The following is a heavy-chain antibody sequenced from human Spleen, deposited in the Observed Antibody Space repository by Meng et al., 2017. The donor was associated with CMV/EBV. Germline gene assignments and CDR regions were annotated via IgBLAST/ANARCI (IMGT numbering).Heavy chain of an antibody. Sequence: GESLKISCSASGFIFSNFVMAWVRQAPGKGLEWVSCISNTGGTKYYTDSVNGRFTISRDNSKNTLYLQMNSLRAEDTAVYYCARWSGCSSTSCPGWGQGTLVTVSS. V-gene: IGHV3-23*01. CDR3: ARWSGCSSTSCPG. D-gene: IGHD2-2*01. CDR2: ISNTGGTK. CDR1: GFIFSNFV. J-gene: IGHJ4*02.